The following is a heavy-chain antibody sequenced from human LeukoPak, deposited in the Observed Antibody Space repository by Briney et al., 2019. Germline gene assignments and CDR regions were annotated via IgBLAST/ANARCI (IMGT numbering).Heavy chain of an antibody. CDR2: FYHSGIT. Sequence: SETLSLTCTASGGSISSYYWSWIRQPPGKGLEWIGSFYHSGITYYNPSLKSRVTISVEMSKNQFSLKLSSVTAADTAVYYCARVGTQDGYNHDYWGQGTLVTVSS. V-gene: IGHV4-59*12. CDR3: ARVGTQDGYNHDY. CDR1: GGSISSYY. J-gene: IGHJ4*02. D-gene: IGHD5-24*01.